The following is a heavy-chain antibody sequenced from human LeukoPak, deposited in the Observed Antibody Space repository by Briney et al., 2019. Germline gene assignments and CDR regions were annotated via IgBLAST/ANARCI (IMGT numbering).Heavy chain of an antibody. CDR3: AREAWSRGNSYYGIDV. D-gene: IGHD2-8*02. Sequence: SQTLSLTCAISGDSVSSNSAAWNWIRQSPSRGLEWLGRTYYRSKWYNDHAVSVKSRITINPDTSKNQFSLQLNSVTPEDTAVYYCAREAWSRGNSYYGIDVWGQGTTVTVSS. J-gene: IGHJ6*02. CDR2: TYYRSKWYN. CDR1: GDSVSSNSAA. V-gene: IGHV6-1*01.